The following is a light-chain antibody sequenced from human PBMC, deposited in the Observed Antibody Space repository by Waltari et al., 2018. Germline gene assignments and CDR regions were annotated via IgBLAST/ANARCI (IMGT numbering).Light chain of an antibody. CDR3: QAYDRSLSGSV. CDR1: SSNTGAGYD. V-gene: IGLV1-40*01. CDR2: GNS. Sequence: QSVLTQPPSVSGAPGQRVTISCTGSSSNTGAGYDVIWYQQLPGTAPKLLIYGNSNRLSGVPDRFSGSKSGASASLAISGLQAEDEAEYYCQAYDRSLSGSVFGGGTKLTVL. J-gene: IGLJ2*01.